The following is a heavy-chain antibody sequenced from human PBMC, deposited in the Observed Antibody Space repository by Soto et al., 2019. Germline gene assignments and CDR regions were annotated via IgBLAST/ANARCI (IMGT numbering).Heavy chain of an antibody. D-gene: IGHD3-16*02. CDR2: IIPIFGTA. J-gene: IGHJ5*02. CDR1: GYTLTELS. CDR3: ARDPVYDYVWGSYRYAWFDP. V-gene: IGHV1-69*13. Sequence: SVKVSCKVSGYTLTELSMHWVRQAPGKGLEWMGGIIPIFGTANYAQKFQGRVTITADESTSTAYMELSSLRSEDTAVYYCARDPVYDYVWGSYRYAWFDPWGQGTLVTVSS.